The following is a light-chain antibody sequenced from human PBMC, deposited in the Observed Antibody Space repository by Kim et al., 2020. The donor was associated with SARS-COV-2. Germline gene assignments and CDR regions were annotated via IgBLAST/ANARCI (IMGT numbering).Light chain of an antibody. Sequence: ASVGDRDTITCRASQSINNWLAWYQQKPGKAPKLLIYMASTVESGVPSRFSGSGCGTEFTLTISSLQPDDFATYYCQQDNSYPLTFGGGTKVDIK. V-gene: IGKV1-5*03. CDR2: MAS. J-gene: IGKJ4*01. CDR1: QSINNW. CDR3: QQDNSYPLT.